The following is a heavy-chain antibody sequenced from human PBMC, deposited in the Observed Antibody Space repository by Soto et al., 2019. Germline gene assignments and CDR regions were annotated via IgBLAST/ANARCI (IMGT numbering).Heavy chain of an antibody. CDR2: IYYSGST. D-gene: IGHD3-10*01. J-gene: IGHJ1*01. CDR3: ARVITMVRGVPDS. CDR1: GGSFSGYY. V-gene: IGHV4-31*11. Sequence: SETLSLTCAVYGGSFSGYYWSWIRQHPGKGLEWIGYIYYSGSTYYNPSLKSRVTISVDTSKNQFSLKLSSVTAADTAVYYCARVITMVRGVPDSWGQGTLVTVSS.